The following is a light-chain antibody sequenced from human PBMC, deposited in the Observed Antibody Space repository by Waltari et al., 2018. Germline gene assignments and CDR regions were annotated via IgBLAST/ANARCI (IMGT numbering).Light chain of an antibody. J-gene: IGLJ2*01. CDR2: EVD. V-gene: IGLV2-8*01. Sequence: QSALTQPPSASGSPGQSVTISCTGTSSDIGRYWYVSWYQQPPGKAPKLMIYEVDERPSGVPDRFSGSKSGNTASLTVSGLQAEDEADYYCSSYAGSNNVVFGGGTKLTV. CDR1: SSDIGRYWY. CDR3: SSYAGSNNVV.